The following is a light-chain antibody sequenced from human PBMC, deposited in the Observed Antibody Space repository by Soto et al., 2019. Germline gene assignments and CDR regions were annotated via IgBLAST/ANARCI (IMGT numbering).Light chain of an antibody. J-gene: IGKJ1*01. CDR1: QSISSW. CDR3: QQYNSYSWT. CDR2: DAS. Sequence: DIQMPQSPSTLSASVGDRITITCRASQSISSWLAWYQQKPGKAPKLLIYDASSLESGVPSRFSGSGSGTEFTLTISSLQPDDFATYYCQQYNSYSWTCGQGTKVEIK. V-gene: IGKV1-5*01.